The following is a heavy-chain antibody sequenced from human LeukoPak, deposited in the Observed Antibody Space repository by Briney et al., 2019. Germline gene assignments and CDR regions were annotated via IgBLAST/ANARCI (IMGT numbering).Heavy chain of an antibody. CDR1: GGSISSYY. D-gene: IGHD6-13*01. CDR3: ARVWGAAAGTGTTNYGMDV. Sequence: SETLSLTCTVSGGSISSYYWSWVRQPPGKGLEWTGYIYYSGSTNYNPSLKSRVIISVDTSKNQFSLKLSSVTAADTAVYYCARVWGAAAGTGTTNYGMDVWGQGTTVTVSS. J-gene: IGHJ6*02. CDR2: IYYSGST. V-gene: IGHV4-59*01.